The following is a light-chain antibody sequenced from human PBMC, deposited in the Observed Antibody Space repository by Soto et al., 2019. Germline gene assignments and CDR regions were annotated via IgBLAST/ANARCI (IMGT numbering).Light chain of an antibody. J-gene: IGKJ2*01. CDR2: GAS. CDR1: QSVSRD. CDR3: LQYGRSPPNT. Sequence: EIVLTQSPATLSVSPGERATLSCRASQSVSRDLAWYQQKPGQAPRLLIYGASTRAPSIPARFSGSGSGTDFTLTISSLQSEDFAVYYCLQYGRSPPNTFGQGTKLEIK. V-gene: IGKV3-15*01.